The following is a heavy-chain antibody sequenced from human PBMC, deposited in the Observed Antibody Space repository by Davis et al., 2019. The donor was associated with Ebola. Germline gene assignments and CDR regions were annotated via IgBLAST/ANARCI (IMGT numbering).Heavy chain of an antibody. V-gene: IGHV1-18*01. D-gene: IGHD3-16*01. Sequence: ASVKVSCKASGYTFTSYGISWVRQAPGQGLEWMGWISVYKGNTNYAQKLQGRVTMTTDTSTSTAYMELKSLKSDDTAVYYCARGLSYVGYNYYIDVWGKGTTVTVSS. CDR3: ARGLSYVGYNYYIDV. J-gene: IGHJ6*03. CDR2: ISVYKGNT. CDR1: GYTFTSYG.